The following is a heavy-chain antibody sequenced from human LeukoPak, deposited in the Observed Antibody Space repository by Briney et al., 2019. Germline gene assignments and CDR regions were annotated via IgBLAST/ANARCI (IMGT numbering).Heavy chain of an antibody. CDR1: GFTFSSYW. V-gene: IGHV3-74*01. CDR3: ARLRMGYYFDY. Sequence: GGSLRLSCAGSGFTFSSYWMYWVRQAPGKGLVWVSRINSDGSSTSYADSVKGRFTISRDNAKNTLYLQMDSLRAEDTAVYYCARLRMGYYFDYWGQGTLVTASS. J-gene: IGHJ4*02. D-gene: IGHD2-2*01. CDR2: INSDGSST.